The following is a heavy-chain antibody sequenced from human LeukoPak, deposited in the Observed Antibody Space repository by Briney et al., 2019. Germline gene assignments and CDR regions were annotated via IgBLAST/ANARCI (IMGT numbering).Heavy chain of an antibody. D-gene: IGHD2-2*01. CDR2: VSHGGDYT. CDR1: GFTFSNYA. V-gene: IGHV3-23*01. J-gene: IGHJ5*02. Sequence: PGGSLRLSCAASGFTFSNYAMTWVRQAPGKGLEWVSTVSHGGDYTYHADSVKGRFTISRDNFKNTLYLQMNSLRVEDTALYYCAKAIGQEVPAASRWYDPWGQGTLVTVSS. CDR3: AKAIGQEVPAASRWYDP.